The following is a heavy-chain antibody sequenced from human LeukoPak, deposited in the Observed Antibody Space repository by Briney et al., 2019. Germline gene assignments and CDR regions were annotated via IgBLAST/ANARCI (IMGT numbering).Heavy chain of an antibody. Sequence: GGTLRLSCAGSGFTFRFYAMTWGRQAPGNGLEWVSGISGDASVSKDADSVKGRFDISRDNSKNTLYLQLNSLRVEDTAIYYCAKAYSSSVYGDAFHIWGQGTMVTVSP. CDR3: AKAYSSSVYGDAFHI. J-gene: IGHJ3*02. D-gene: IGHD6-13*01. CDR1: GFTFRFYA. V-gene: IGHV3-23*01. CDR2: ISGDASVS.